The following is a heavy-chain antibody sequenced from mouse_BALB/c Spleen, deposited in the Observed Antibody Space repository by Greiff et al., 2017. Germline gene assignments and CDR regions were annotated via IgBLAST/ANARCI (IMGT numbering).Heavy chain of an antibody. J-gene: IGHJ2*01. D-gene: IGHD1-1*01. CDR1: GFTFSSYG. V-gene: IGHV5-6*03. CDR3: ARHPLDYYGSSYPY. Sequence: EVMLVESGGGLVQPGGSLKLSCAASGFTFSSYGMSWVRQTPDKRLEWVATISSGGSYTYYPDSVKGRFTISRDNAKNTLYLQMSSLKSEDTAMYYCARHPLDYYGSSYPYWGQGTTLTVSS. CDR2: ISSGGSYT.